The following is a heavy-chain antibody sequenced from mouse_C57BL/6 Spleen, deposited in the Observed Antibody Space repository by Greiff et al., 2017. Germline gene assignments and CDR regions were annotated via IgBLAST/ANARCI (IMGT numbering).Heavy chain of an antibody. CDR1: GYAFSSSW. CDR3: ARLAYFDY. Sequence: QVQLQQSGPELVKPGASVKISCKASGYAFSSSWMNWVKQRPGKGLEWIGRIYPGDGDTNYNGKFKGKATLTADKSSSTAYMQLSSLTSEDSAVYFCARLAYFDYWGQGTTLTVSS. CDR2: IYPGDGDT. V-gene: IGHV1-82*01. J-gene: IGHJ2*01.